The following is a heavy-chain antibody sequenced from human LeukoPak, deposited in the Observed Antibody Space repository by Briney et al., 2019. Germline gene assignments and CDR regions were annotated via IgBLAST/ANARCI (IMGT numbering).Heavy chain of an antibody. CDR2: IIPIFGAA. D-gene: IGHD3-10*01. J-gene: IGHJ6*03. CDR3: ATVRLHYYGSGSYYYYMDV. CDR1: GGTFSSYA. Sequence: ASVKASCKASGGTFSSYAISWVRQAPGQGLEWMGGIIPIFGAANYAQKFQGRVTITTDESTSTAYMELSSLRSEDTAVYYCATVRLHYYGSGSYYYYMDVWGKGTTVTVSS. V-gene: IGHV1-69*05.